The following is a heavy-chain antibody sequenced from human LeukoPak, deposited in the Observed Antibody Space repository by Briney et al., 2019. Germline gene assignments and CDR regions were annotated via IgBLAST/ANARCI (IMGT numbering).Heavy chain of an antibody. CDR3: AREYVDTAMVTH. CDR1: ESTFRNFA. Sequence: GGSLRLSCAASESTFRNFAMHWVRQTPDKGLEWVALISFDGVTTYYADSVRGRFTISRDNSKNTLFLQMNSLRAEDTAVYYCAREYVDTAMVTHWGQGTLVTVSS. V-gene: IGHV3-30-3*01. D-gene: IGHD5-18*01. J-gene: IGHJ4*02. CDR2: ISFDGVTT.